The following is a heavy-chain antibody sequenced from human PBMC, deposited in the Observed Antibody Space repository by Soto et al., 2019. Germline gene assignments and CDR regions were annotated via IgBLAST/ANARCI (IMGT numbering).Heavy chain of an antibody. J-gene: IGHJ5*02. D-gene: IGHD3-22*01. CDR2: IYYSGST. CDR1: GGSISTYN. V-gene: IGHV4-59*01. Sequence: QVQLQESGPGLVKPSETVSLTCTVSGGSISTYNWSWIRQPPGKGLEWIGYIYYSGSTNYNPSLKSPVAISVDTSKTQFSLKLSSVTAADTAVYYCARDHYDISGETWFDPWGQGTLVTVSS. CDR3: ARDHYDISGETWFDP.